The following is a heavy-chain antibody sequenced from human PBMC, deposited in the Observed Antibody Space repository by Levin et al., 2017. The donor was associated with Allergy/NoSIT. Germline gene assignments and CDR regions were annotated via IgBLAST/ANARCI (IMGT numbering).Heavy chain of an antibody. D-gene: IGHD3-22*01. V-gene: IGHV4-30-4*01. CDR2: IYYSGST. CDR1: GGSISSGDYY. J-gene: IGHJ4*02. CDR3: ARLYYYDSSGYYFDY. Sequence: SETLSLTCTVSGGSISSGDYYWSWIRQPPGKGLEWIGYIYYSGSTYYNPSPKSRVTISVDTSKTQFSLKLSPVTAADTAVYYCARLYYYDSSGYYFDYWGQGTLVTVSS.